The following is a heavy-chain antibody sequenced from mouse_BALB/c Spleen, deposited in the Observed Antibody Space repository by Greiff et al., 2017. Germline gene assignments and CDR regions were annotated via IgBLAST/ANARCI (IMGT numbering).Heavy chain of an antibody. J-gene: IGHJ4*01. CDR3: ARYYGPQSMDY. CDR2: IDPSDSYT. CDR1: GYTFTSYW. Sequence: QVQLKQPGAELVKPGASVKLSCKASGYTFTSYWMHWVKQRPGQGLEWIGEIDPSDSYTNYNQKFKGKATLTVDKSSSTAYMQLSSLTSEDSAVYYCARYYGPQSMDYWGQGTSVTVSS. D-gene: IGHD1-2*01. V-gene: IGHV1-69*02.